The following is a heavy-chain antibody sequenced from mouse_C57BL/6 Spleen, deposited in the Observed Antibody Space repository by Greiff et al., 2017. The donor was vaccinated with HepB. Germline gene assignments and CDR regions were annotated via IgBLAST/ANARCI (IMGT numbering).Heavy chain of an antibody. CDR3: ARGPYYSNYEDAMDY. CDR2: IDPSDSET. CDR1: GYTFTSYW. Sequence: VQLQQSGAELVRPGSSVKLSCKASGYTFTSYWMHWVKQRPIQGLEWIGNIDPSDSETHYNQKFKDKATLTVDKSSSTAYMQLSSLTSEDSAVYYCARGPYYSNYEDAMDYWGQGTSVTVSS. D-gene: IGHD2-5*01. V-gene: IGHV1-52*01. J-gene: IGHJ4*01.